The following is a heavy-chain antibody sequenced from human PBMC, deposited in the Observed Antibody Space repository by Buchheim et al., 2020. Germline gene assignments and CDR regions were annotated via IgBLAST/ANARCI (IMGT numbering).Heavy chain of an antibody. D-gene: IGHD6-13*01. Sequence: EVQLVESGGGLVQPGGSLRLSCAASGFTFNNYWMSWVRQAPGKGLEWVANIKQDGSEKYYVDSVKGRLTISRDNAKNSLYLQMNSLRAEDTAVYYCARESEYSSSIDYWGQGTL. J-gene: IGHJ4*02. V-gene: IGHV3-7*01. CDR1: GFTFNNYW. CDR3: ARESEYSSSIDY. CDR2: IKQDGSEK.